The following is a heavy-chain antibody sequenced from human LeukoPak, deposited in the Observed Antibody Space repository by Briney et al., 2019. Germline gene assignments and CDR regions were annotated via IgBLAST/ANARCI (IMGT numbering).Heavy chain of an antibody. CDR3: ARVSYGFFDY. D-gene: IGHD5-18*01. V-gene: IGHV4-4*08. Sequence: PSETLSLTCTVSGGSISSYYWSWIRQPPGKGLEWIGYIYTSGSTNYNPSLKSRVTISVDTSKNQFSLKLSSVTAADTAVYYCARVSYGFFDYWGQGTLVTVSS. CDR1: GGSISSYY. CDR2: IYTSGST. J-gene: IGHJ4*02.